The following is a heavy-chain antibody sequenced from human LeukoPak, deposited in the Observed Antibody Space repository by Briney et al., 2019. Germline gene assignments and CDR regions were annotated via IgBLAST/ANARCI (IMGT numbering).Heavy chain of an antibody. J-gene: IGHJ1*01. Sequence: GGSLRLSCTASGFTFGDYAMSWFRQAPGKGLEWVSFIRSKAYGGTTEYAASVKGRFTISRDDSKSIAYLQMNSLKTEDTAVYFCTTMGSAFRGSWRAEYFQHWGQGTLVTVSS. CDR2: IRSKAYGGTT. CDR3: TTMGSAFRGSWRAEYFQH. CDR1: GFTFGDYA. V-gene: IGHV3-49*03. D-gene: IGHD1-26*01.